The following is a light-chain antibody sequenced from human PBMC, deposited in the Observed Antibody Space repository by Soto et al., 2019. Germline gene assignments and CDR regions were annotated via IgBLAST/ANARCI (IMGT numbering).Light chain of an antibody. J-gene: IGKJ5*01. CDR3: QQYNKWPIT. V-gene: IGKV3-15*01. CDR2: GAS. CDR1: QSVGST. Sequence: ERVMTQSPATRSVSPGERATLSCRAGQSVGSTLAWYQQKPGQAPRLLIYGASTRATGLPARFSGSGSGTEFTLTISSLQSEDFAVYYCQQYNKWPITFGQGTRLEIK.